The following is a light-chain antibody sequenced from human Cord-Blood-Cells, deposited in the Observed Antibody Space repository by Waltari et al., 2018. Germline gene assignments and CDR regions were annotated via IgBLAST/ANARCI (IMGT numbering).Light chain of an antibody. CDR2: GAS. Sequence: DIVMPQSPATLSVSPGERATLSCRASQSVSSNLAWYQQKPGQAPRLLIYGASTRASGIPARFSGSGCGTEFTLSIRSLQSEDFAVYDCQQYNTWPTFGGGTKVGIK. J-gene: IGKJ4*01. CDR3: QQYNTWPT. V-gene: IGKV3-15*01. CDR1: QSVSSN.